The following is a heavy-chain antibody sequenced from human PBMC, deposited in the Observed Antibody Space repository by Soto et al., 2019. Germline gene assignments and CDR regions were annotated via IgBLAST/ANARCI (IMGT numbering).Heavy chain of an antibody. Sequence: EMQLLESGGALVQPGGSLRLSCAASGFTFTNYAMSWVRQAPGKGLEWVAAVNDRGDDTDYPGCVKGRFTISRDNSKKAVYLQMNSLIGEDTAVDYCARQVPAYRTFDHWGQGTLVPVSS. D-gene: IGHD2-2*01. CDR1: GFTFTNYA. J-gene: IGHJ4*02. V-gene: IGHV3-23*01. CDR3: ARQVPAYRTFDH. CDR2: VNDRGDDT.